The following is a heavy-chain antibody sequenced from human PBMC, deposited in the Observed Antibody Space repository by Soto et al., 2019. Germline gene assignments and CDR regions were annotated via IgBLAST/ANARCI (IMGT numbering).Heavy chain of an antibody. CDR3: ARDRGAARGYYYFDY. CDR2: IYYSGST. CDR1: GGSISSGDYY. Sequence: PSETLSLTCTVSGGSISSGDYYWSWIRQPPGKGLEWIGYIYYSGSTYYNPSLKSRVTISVDTSKNQFSLKLSSVTAADTAVYYCARDRGAARGYYYFDYWGQGTLVTVSS. D-gene: IGHD6-6*01. V-gene: IGHV4-30-4*01. J-gene: IGHJ4*02.